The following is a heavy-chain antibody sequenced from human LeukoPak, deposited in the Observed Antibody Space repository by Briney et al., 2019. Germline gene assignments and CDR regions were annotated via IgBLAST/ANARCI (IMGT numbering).Heavy chain of an antibody. CDR3: AKHLSNAFYDMIWFDP. D-gene: IGHD2/OR15-2a*01. V-gene: IGHV4-59*01. CDR2: IYYSGTT. Sequence: SETLSLTCAVSGGSISPYYWCWIRQPPGKGLEWIGYIYYSGTTKYNPSLKSRVTISLDTSRSQFSLSLRSVTAADTAVYYCAKHLSNAFYDMIWFDPWGQGTLVTVSS. J-gene: IGHJ5*02. CDR1: GGSISPYY.